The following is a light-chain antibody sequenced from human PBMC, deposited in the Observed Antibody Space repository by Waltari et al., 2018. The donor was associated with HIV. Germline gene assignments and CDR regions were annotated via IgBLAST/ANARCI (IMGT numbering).Light chain of an antibody. J-gene: IGLJ2*01. V-gene: IGLV1-51*01. CDR3: GSWDSSLSGVV. Sequence: QSVLAQPPSVSAAPGQRVTISCSGRRSNVGNPYVSWYQHFPGTAPKLLIYDDNKRPSGIPDRFSGSKSGTSATLDITGLQTGDEADYYCGSWDSSLSGVVFGGGTKLSVL. CDR1: RSNVGNPY. CDR2: DDN.